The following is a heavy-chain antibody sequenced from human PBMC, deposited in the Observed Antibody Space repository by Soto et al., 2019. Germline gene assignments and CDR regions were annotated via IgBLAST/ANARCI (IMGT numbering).Heavy chain of an antibody. CDR1: GGSFSDYI. CDR3: ARVWGGAFDI. Sequence: PSETLSLTCTVYGGSFSDYIWTWIRQTPGKGLQWIGQINHSGSANYNPSLKSRVTISVHTSSSQFSLELSSVTAADTAVYYCARVWGGAFDIWGQGTMVT. CDR2: INHSGSA. J-gene: IGHJ3*02. V-gene: IGHV4-34*01. D-gene: IGHD3-10*01.